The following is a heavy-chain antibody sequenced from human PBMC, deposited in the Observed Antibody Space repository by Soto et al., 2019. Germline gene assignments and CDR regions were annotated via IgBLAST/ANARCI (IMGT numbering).Heavy chain of an antibody. J-gene: IGHJ4*02. CDR2: ISYDGSNK. Sequence: QVQLVESGGGVVQPGRSLRLSCAASGFTFSSYAMHWVRQAPGKGLEWVAVISYDGSNKYYADSVKGRFTISRDNSKNTLYLQMNSLRVEDTAVYYCARDLHDSSGYYPYWGQGTLVTVSS. D-gene: IGHD3-22*01. CDR3: ARDLHDSSGYYPY. V-gene: IGHV3-30-3*01. CDR1: GFTFSSYA.